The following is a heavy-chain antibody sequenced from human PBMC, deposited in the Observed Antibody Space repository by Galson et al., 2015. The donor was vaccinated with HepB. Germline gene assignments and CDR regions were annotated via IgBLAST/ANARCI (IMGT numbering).Heavy chain of an antibody. D-gene: IGHD3-3*01. CDR1: GFTFSSYW. V-gene: IGHV3-74*01. J-gene: IGHJ4*02. CDR3: AREGYDFWGGYPFFDY. CDR2: INSDGSST. Sequence: SLRLSCAASGFTFSSYWMHWVRQAPGKGLVWVSRINSDGSSTSYADSVKGRFTISRDNAKNTLYLQMNSLRAEDTAVYYCAREGYDFWGGYPFFDYWGQGTLVTVSS.